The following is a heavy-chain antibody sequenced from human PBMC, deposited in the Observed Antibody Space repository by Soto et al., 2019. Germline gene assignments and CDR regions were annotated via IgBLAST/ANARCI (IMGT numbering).Heavy chain of an antibody. Sequence: EVQLVQSGVEVKKPGESLKISCKGSGYSFTSYWIAWVRQMPGKGLEWIGIIYPGDSDSRYSPSFQGQVTISVDKSISTAYLQWSGLKASDTAMYYCARRAGYSDSWYYIDYWGQGTLVTVSS. V-gene: IGHV5-51*01. J-gene: IGHJ4*02. CDR2: IYPGDSDS. CDR3: ARRAGYSDSWYYIDY. D-gene: IGHD6-13*01. CDR1: GYSFTSYW.